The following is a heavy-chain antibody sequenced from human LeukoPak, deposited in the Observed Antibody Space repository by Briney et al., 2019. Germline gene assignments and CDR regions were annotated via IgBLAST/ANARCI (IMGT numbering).Heavy chain of an antibody. V-gene: IGHV3-66*01. Sequence: GGSLRLSCAASGFTVSSNYMSWVRQAPGKGLEWVSVIYSGGRTYYADSVKGRFTTSRDNSKNTLYLQMNSLRAEDTAVYYCARESNSGYYLSYWGQGTLVTVSS. CDR1: GFTVSSNY. CDR3: ARESNSGYYLSY. CDR2: IYSGGRT. D-gene: IGHD3-22*01. J-gene: IGHJ4*02.